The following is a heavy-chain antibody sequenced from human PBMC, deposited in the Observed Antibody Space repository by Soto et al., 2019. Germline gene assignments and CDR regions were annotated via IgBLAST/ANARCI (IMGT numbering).Heavy chain of an antibody. J-gene: IGHJ3*02. Sequence: GESLKISCKGSGNSFTSYWIGWVRQMPGKGLEWMGIIYPGDSDTRYSPSFQGQVTISADKSISTAYLQWSSLKASDTAMYYCARLLRYCDWPPIPDDAFEIWGQGTMVTVSS. V-gene: IGHV5-51*01. D-gene: IGHD3-9*01. CDR2: IYPGDSDT. CDR1: GNSFTSYW. CDR3: ARLLRYCDWPPIPDDAFEI.